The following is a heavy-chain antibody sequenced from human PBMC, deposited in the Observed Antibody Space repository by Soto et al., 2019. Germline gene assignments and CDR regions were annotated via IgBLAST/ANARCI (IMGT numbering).Heavy chain of an antibody. D-gene: IGHD3-16*01. CDR3: ARGRYTITFGIKPHFDY. CDR1: GFTFSSYG. CDR2: IWYDGSNK. Sequence: QVQLVESGGGVVQPGRSLRLSCAASGFTFSSYGMHWVRQAPGKGLEWVAVIWYDGSNKYYADSVKGRFTISRDNSKNTLYLQMNSLRAEDTAVYYCARGRYTITFGIKPHFDYWGQGTLVTVSS. V-gene: IGHV3-33*01. J-gene: IGHJ4*02.